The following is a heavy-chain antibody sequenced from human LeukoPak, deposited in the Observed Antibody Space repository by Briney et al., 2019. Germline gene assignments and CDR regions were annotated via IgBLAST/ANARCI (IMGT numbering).Heavy chain of an antibody. CDR2: IRQDGNWR. CDR1: GFTFSRHW. V-gene: IGHV3-7*01. J-gene: IGHJ4*02. CDR3: VRFADPSTTLDY. Sequence: GGSLRLSCAASGFTFSRHWMSWVRQAPGKGLEWVAHIRQDGNWRHHEDSVEGRFTISRDNAKNSLYLQMNSLRVEDTAVYYCVRFADPSTTLDYWGQGTRVTVSS. D-gene: IGHD4-17*01.